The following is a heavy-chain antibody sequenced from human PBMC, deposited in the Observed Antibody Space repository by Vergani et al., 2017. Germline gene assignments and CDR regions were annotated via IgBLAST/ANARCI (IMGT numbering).Heavy chain of an antibody. CDR2: VSGSALDT. Sequence: EVQLLESGGGLAQPGGSLRLSCAASGFSFSSFGMSWVRQAPGKGLEWVSGVSGSALDTYYADSVKGRFTISRDNFKNTLSLQMNSLRAEDTAVYYCAKGKALMAALTETDYWGQGTLVTVSS. V-gene: IGHV3-23*01. J-gene: IGHJ4*02. D-gene: IGHD5-24*01. CDR3: AKGKALMAALTETDY. CDR1: GFSFSSFG.